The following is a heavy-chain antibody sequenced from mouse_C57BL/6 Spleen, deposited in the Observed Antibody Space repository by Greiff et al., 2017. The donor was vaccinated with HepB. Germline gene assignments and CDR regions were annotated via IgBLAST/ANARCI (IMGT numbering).Heavy chain of an antibody. CDR3: ARGGYGNYEEGAWFAY. V-gene: IGHV1-81*01. D-gene: IGHD2-1*01. J-gene: IGHJ3*01. CDR1: GYTFTSYG. Sequence: VQLQQSGAELARPGASVKLSCKASGYTFTSYGISWVKQRTGQGLEWIGEIYPRSGNTYYNEKFKGKATLTADKSSSTAYMELRSLTSEDSAVYFCARGGYGNYEEGAWFAYWGQGTLVTVSA. CDR2: IYPRSGNT.